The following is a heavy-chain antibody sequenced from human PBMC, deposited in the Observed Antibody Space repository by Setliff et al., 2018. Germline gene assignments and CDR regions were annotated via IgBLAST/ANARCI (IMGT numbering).Heavy chain of an antibody. V-gene: IGHV3-53*01. J-gene: IGHJ3*02. CDR3: ARGYYGDYSEYSQGGLGAFDI. D-gene: IGHD4-17*01. Sequence: GESLRLSCAASGFTVSSNYMSWVRQAPGKGLEWVSVIYSGGSTCYADSVKGRFTISRDNSKNTLYLQMNSLRAEDTAVYYCARGYYGDYSEYSQGGLGAFDIWGQGTMVTVSS. CDR1: GFTVSSNY. CDR2: IYSGGST.